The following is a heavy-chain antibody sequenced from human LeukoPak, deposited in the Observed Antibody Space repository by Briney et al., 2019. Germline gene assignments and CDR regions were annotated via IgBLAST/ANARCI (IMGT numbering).Heavy chain of an antibody. D-gene: IGHD3-10*01. CDR3: ARYYYGSGSYKSDAFDI. Sequence: SVKVSCKASGGTFSSYAISWVRQAPGQGLEWMGRIIPILGIANYAQKFQGRVTITADKSTSTAYMELSSLRSEDTAVYYCARYYYGSGSYKSDAFDIWGQGTMVTVPS. J-gene: IGHJ3*02. CDR2: IIPILGIA. CDR1: GGTFSSYA. V-gene: IGHV1-69*04.